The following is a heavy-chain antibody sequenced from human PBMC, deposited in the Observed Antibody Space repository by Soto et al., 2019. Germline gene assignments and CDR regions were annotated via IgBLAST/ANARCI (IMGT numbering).Heavy chain of an antibody. CDR1: GFTFSSYG. J-gene: IGHJ4*02. V-gene: IGHV3-30*18. D-gene: IGHD5-12*01. CDR3: AKGVEMATMPYYFDY. CDR2: ISYDGSNK. Sequence: GGSLRLSCAASGFTFSSYGMHWVRQAPGKGLEWVAVISYDGSNKYYADSVKGRFTISRDNSKNTLYLQMNSLRAEDTAVYYCAKGVEMATMPYYFDYWGQGTLVTVSS.